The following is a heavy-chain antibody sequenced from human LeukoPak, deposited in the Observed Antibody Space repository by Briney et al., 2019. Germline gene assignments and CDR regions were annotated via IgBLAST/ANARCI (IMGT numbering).Heavy chain of an antibody. D-gene: IGHD6-13*01. CDR1: GGTFSSYA. CDR3: ARGRTYSSSWYEFRNYYYGMDV. J-gene: IGHJ6*02. V-gene: IGHV1-8*02. CDR2: MNPNSGNT. Sequence: ASVKVSCKASGGTFSSYAINWVRQATGQGLEWMGWMNPNSGNTGYAQKFQGRVTMTRNTSISTAYMELSSLRSEDTAVYYCARGRTYSSSWYEFRNYYYGMDVWGQGTTVTVSS.